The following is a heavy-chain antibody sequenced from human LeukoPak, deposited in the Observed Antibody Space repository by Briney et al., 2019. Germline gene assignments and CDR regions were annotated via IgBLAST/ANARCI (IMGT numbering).Heavy chain of an antibody. CDR3: ARRSDYSTVFDY. CDR2: ISGSGSTV. J-gene: IGHJ4*02. CDR1: GFIFSSYG. Sequence: GGSLTLLCAASGFIFSSYGMNWVRQAPGKGLEWVSYISGSGSTVDYADSMKGRFTNSRDNAKNSLYLQMNSLRAEDAAVYYCARRSDYSTVFDYWGQGTLVTVSS. V-gene: IGHV3-48*03. D-gene: IGHD4-17*01.